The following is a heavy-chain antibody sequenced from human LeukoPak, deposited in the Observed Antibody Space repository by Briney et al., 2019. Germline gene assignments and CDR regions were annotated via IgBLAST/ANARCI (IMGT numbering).Heavy chain of an antibody. J-gene: IGHJ6*03. V-gene: IGHV3-53*01. D-gene: IGHD1-1*01. CDR1: GFTVTSNY. CDR3: AKQLRVYYYMDV. Sequence: PGGSLRLSCAVSGFTVTSNYMSWVRQAPGKGLEWVSVIYSGKTTYYADSVKGRFTISVDNSKNTLYLQMNSLRAEDTAVYYCAKQLRVYYYMDVWGKGTTVTVSS. CDR2: IYSGKTT.